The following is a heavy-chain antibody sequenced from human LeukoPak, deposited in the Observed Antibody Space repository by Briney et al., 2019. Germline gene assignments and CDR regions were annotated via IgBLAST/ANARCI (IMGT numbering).Heavy chain of an antibody. Sequence: PGGSLRLSCAASGFTFSSYDMHGVRQAPGKGLERVAVISYDGSNKYYADSVKGRFTISRDNSKNTLYLQMNSLRAEDTAVYYCAKKRGDYGSGSYSLYYYYGMDVWGQGTTVTVSS. CDR1: GFTFSSYD. CDR3: AKKRGDYGSGSYSLYYYYGMDV. CDR2: ISYDGSNK. D-gene: IGHD3-10*01. V-gene: IGHV3-30*18. J-gene: IGHJ6*02.